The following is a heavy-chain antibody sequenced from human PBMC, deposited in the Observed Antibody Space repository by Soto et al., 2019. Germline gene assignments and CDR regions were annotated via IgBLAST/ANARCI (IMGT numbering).Heavy chain of an antibody. CDR1: GGSISSGDYY. Sequence: QVQLQESGPGLVKPSQTLSLTCTVSGGSISSGDYYWSWIRQLPGKGLEWIGYISYSGTTYYNPSLGSRLTISGDTSKNQFSLKLNSVTAADTAVYFCARRYYDHVWGSFFDFWGQGTLVTVSS. CDR3: ARRYYDHVWGSFFDF. J-gene: IGHJ4*02. D-gene: IGHD3-16*01. CDR2: ISYSGTT. V-gene: IGHV4-31*03.